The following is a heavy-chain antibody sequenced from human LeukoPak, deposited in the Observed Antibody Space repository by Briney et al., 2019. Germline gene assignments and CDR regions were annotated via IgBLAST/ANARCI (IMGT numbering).Heavy chain of an antibody. CDR3: AKDLNVMVRGVITGSFDY. D-gene: IGHD3-10*01. V-gene: IGHV3-48*03. Sequence: GGSLRLSCAASGFTFSSYEMNWVRQAPGKGLEWVSYISSSGSTIYYADSVKGRFTISRDNAKNSLYLQMNSLRAEDTAVYYCAKDLNVMVRGVITGSFDYWGQGTLVTVSS. CDR1: GFTFSSYE. J-gene: IGHJ4*02. CDR2: ISSSGSTI.